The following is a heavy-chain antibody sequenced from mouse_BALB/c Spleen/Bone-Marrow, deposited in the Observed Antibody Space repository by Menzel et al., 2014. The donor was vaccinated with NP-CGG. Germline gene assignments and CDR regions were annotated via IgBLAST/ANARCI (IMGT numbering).Heavy chain of an antibody. V-gene: IGHV1-54*01. CDR3: ARQLGPPYAMDY. D-gene: IGHD3-1*01. Sequence: VQLVESGAELVRPGTSVKVSCKASGYAFXNYLIEWVKQRPGQGLEWIGVINPGSGGTNYNEKFKGKATLTADKSSSTAYMQLSSLTSDDSAVYFCARQLGPPYAMDYWGQGTSVTVSS. J-gene: IGHJ4*01. CDR2: INPGSGGT. CDR1: GYAFXNYL.